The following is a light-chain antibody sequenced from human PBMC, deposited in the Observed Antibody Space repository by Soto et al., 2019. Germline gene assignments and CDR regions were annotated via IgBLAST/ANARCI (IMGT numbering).Light chain of an antibody. CDR2: GAS. V-gene: IGKV3-20*01. CDR1: QSVSSSF. Sequence: EIVLTQSPGTLSLSPGERATLSCGASQSVSSSFLAWYQHKPGQAPRLIIYGASSRATGIPDRFSGSGSGADFTLTISRLEPEDFAVYYCQHYGSSLWGFGPGTKVDIK. CDR3: QHYGSSLWG. J-gene: IGKJ1*01.